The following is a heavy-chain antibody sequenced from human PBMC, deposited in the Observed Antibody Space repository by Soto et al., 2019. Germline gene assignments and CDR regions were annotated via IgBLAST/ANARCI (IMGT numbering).Heavy chain of an antibody. J-gene: IGHJ4*02. Sequence: PGGSLRLSCTGSGFTFGDYGISWVRQPPGKGLEWVGFIRSKTYGGTTEYVASVKGRFTFSRDDSKSIAYLQMNSLKTEDTAVYYCSRVGGYSKPDYWGQGTLVTVYS. CDR1: GFTFGDYG. V-gene: IGHV3-49*04. CDR3: SRVGGYSKPDY. CDR2: IRSKTYGGTT. D-gene: IGHD3-22*01.